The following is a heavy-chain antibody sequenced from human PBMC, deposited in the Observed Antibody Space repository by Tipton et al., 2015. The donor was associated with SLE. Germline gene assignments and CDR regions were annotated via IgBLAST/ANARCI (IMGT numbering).Heavy chain of an antibody. D-gene: IGHD4-17*01. V-gene: IGHV3-23*01. CDR3: AKDLKPDGYYDIDY. Sequence: SLRLSCAASGFTFSTYTMYWVRQTPGKGLEWVATIYGRDLRTFYADSVKGRFTISRDNSQNTLYLQMNSLRAEDTAVYYCAKDLKPDGYYDIDYWGQGTLVTVSS. CDR2: IYGRDLRT. CDR1: GFTFSTYT. J-gene: IGHJ4*02.